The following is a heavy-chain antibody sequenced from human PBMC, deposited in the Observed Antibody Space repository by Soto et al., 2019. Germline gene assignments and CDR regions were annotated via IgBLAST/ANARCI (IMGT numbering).Heavy chain of an antibody. CDR1: GYTFTGYQ. J-gene: IGHJ4*02. CDR3: ARGRTIVSPGN. D-gene: IGHD1-1*01. CDR2: INPNSGGT. Sequence: QVQLVQSGAEVKKPGASVKVSCKASGYTFTGYQIHWVRQAPGQGLQWMGWINPNSGGTNFAQKFQGTVTMTRDTSISTAYMELNGLTSDYTAVYYCARGRTIVSPGNWGQGTLVSVSS. V-gene: IGHV1-2*02.